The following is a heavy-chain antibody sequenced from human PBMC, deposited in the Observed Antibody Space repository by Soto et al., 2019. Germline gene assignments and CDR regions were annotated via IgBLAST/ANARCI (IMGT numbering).Heavy chain of an antibody. Sequence: LRLSCAASGFTFSSYAMSWVRQAPGKGLEWVSAISGSGGSTYYADSVKGRFTISRDNSKNTLYLQMNSLRAEDTAVYYCAKGIAVAGAEYFQHWGQGTLVTVSS. D-gene: IGHD6-19*01. CDR2: ISGSGGST. J-gene: IGHJ1*01. CDR3: AKGIAVAGAEYFQH. CDR1: GFTFSSYA. V-gene: IGHV3-23*01.